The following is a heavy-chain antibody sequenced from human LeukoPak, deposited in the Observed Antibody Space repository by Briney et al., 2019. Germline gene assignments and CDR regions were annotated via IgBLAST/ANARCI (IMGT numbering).Heavy chain of an antibody. CDR1: GFTFSSYW. CDR2: IKSDGST. Sequence: GGSLRLSCAASGFTFSSYWMHWVRQPPGKGLVWVSRIKSDGSTNYADSVKGRFTISRDNAKNTVSLQMNSLKAADTGVYYCARAPSEIGGYYPEYFRHWGQGTLVTVSS. J-gene: IGHJ1*01. V-gene: IGHV3-74*01. CDR3: ARAPSEIGGYYPEYFRH. D-gene: IGHD3-22*01.